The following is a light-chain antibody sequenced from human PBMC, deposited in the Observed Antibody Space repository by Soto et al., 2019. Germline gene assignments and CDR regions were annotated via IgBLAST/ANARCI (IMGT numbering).Light chain of an antibody. CDR2: GAS. CDR3: HQCNSWPFT. CDR1: QTVSTN. Sequence: EIVMTQSPATLSVSPGERATLSCRASQTVSTNLAWYQQRPGQAPRLLIYGASTRASGIPARFSGSGSGTEFTLTISSLQSEDSAIYYCHQCNSWPFTFGPGTKVDIK. J-gene: IGKJ3*01. V-gene: IGKV3-15*01.